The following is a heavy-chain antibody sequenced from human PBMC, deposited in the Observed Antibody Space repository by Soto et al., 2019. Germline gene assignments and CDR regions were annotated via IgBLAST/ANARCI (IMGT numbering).Heavy chain of an antibody. D-gene: IGHD5-18*01. CDR1: GFSLSTSGVG. Sequence: QITLKESGPTLVKPTQTLTLTCTFSGFSLSTSGVGVGWLRQPPGKALEWLALIYWDDDKRYSPSLRSRLTITKDTSKNQVVLTMTNMDPVDTATYYCAHRTIQVYGMDVWGQGTTVTVFS. V-gene: IGHV2-5*02. CDR3: AHRTIQVYGMDV. J-gene: IGHJ6*02. CDR2: IYWDDDK.